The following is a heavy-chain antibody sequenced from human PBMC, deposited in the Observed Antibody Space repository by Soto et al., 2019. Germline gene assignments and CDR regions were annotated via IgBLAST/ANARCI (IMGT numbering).Heavy chain of an antibody. V-gene: IGHV3-64D*06. CDR2: ISPQGGST. D-gene: IGHD2-21*01. Sequence: RGSLRLSCSASGFAFSSYAMHWVRQTPGKGLEYVSAISPQGGSTYYADSVKGRFTISRDDSKNTVYLQMSSLRPDDTAVYYCVKMMIARGAFDFWGQGTLVPVYS. CDR1: GFAFSSYA. CDR3: VKMMIARGAFDF. J-gene: IGHJ4*02.